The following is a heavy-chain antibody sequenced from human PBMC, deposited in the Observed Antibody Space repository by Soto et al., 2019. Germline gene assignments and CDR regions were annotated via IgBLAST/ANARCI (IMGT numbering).Heavy chain of an antibody. CDR3: AKVISTSGSSL. D-gene: IGHD3-10*01. J-gene: IGHJ4*02. CDR1: GFTFSTYA. V-gene: IGHV3-23*01. Sequence: GGSMRLSCAASGFTFSTYAMTWVRQAPGKGLAWLSSISGSGSTYYADSVKGRFTISRDNSKNTLYLQMNSLRAEDTAVYYCAKVISTSGSSLWGRGTLVTVSS. CDR2: ISGSGST.